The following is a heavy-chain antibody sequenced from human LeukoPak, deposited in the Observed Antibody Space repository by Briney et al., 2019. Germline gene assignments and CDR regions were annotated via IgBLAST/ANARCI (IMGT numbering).Heavy chain of an antibody. CDR2: MKHDGTKK. V-gene: IGHV3-7*01. CDR1: GFTFSSYW. J-gene: IGHJ4*02. CDR3: ARIVGADEGADY. D-gene: IGHD1-26*01. Sequence: GGSLRLSCAASGFTFSSYWMTWVRQAPGKGLEWVANMKHDGTKKNYADSVKGRFTISTDNAKNSLYLQMNSLRAEDTALYYCARIVGADEGADYWGQGTLVTVSS.